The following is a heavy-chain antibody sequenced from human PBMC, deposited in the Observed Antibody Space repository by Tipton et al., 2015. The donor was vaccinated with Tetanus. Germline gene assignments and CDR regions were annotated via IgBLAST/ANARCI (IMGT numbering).Heavy chain of an antibody. CDR2: IYTSGST. D-gene: IGHD3-22*01. CDR1: GGSISTYY. CDR3: ARDVWRYYDSSGYQDHDAFDI. J-gene: IGHJ3*02. V-gene: IGHV4-4*07. Sequence: LRLSCTVSGGSISTYYWSWIRQPAGKGLEWIGRIYTSGSTNYTPSLKRRVTMSVDTSNTQFSLKLSSVTAADTAVYYCARDVWRYYDSSGYQDHDAFDIWGQGTMVTVSS.